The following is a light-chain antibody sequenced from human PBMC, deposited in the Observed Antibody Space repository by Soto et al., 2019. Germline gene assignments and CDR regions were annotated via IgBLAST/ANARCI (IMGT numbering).Light chain of an antibody. CDR1: QSVSSN. CDR3: QQCHTPPYT. Sequence: EIVMTQSPATLSVSPGERATLSCRASQSVSSNLAWYQQKPGQAPRLLIYGASTRATGIPARFSGSGSGTEFTLTISSLQSEDFAVYYCQQCHTPPYTFGQGTKLEMK. V-gene: IGKV3-15*01. CDR2: GAS. J-gene: IGKJ2*01.